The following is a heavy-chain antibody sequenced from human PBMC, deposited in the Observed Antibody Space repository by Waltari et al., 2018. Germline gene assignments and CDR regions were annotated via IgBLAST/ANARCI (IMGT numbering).Heavy chain of an antibody. J-gene: IGHJ3*02. CDR2: IYTSGST. D-gene: IGHD1-26*01. CDR1: GGSISSYY. V-gene: IGHV4-4*07. Sequence: QVQLQESGPGLVKPSETLSLTCTVSGGSISSYYWSWIRQPAGKGLEWIGRIYTSGSTNYTPSRKSRVTMSVDTSKNQFSLKLSSVTAADTAVYYCASYEWEQRGDAFDIWGQGTMVTVSS. CDR3: ASYEWEQRGDAFDI.